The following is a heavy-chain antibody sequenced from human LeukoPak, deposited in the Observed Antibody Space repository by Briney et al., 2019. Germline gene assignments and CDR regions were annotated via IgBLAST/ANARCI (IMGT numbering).Heavy chain of an antibody. CDR1: GGSIISGDYY. CDR3: ARRRGYSGSYYYFDY. D-gene: IGHD6-13*01. V-gene: IGHV4-39*01. J-gene: IGHJ4*02. CDR2: MFYNGSP. Sequence: SETLSLTCTVSGGSIISGDYYWSWIRQPPGKGLEWIGSMFYNGSPYYNPSLKSRVTISVDTSNNQFSLRVSSVTAADTAVYYCARRRGYSGSYYYFDYWGQGTLVTVSS.